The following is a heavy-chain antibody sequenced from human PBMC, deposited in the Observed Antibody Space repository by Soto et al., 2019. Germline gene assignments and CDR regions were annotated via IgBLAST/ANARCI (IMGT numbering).Heavy chain of an antibody. D-gene: IGHD6-13*01. V-gene: IGHV4-30-4*01. J-gene: IGHJ6*02. Sequence: PSETLSLTCTVSGGSISSGDYYWSWIRQPPGKGLERIGYIYYSGSTYYNPSLKSRVTISVDTSKNQFSLKLSSVTAADTAVYYCARGVIREAAAGTARLYYYYYYGMDVWGQGTTVTVSS. CDR2: IYYSGST. CDR1: GGSISSGDYY. CDR3: ARGVIREAAAGTARLYYYYYYGMDV.